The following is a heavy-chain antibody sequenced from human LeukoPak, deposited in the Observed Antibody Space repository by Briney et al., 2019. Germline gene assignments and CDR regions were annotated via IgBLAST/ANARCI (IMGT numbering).Heavy chain of an antibody. CDR2: ISGSGGST. D-gene: IGHD3-3*01. J-gene: IGHJ5*02. Sequence: PGGSLRLSCAASGFTFSSYAMSWVRQAPGKGLEWVSAISGSGGSTYYADSVKGRFTISRDNAKNSLYLQMNSLRAEDTAVYYCARENWHYDFWRTTRSGWFDPWGQGTLVTVSS. CDR3: ARENWHYDFWRTTRSGWFDP. CDR1: GFTFSSYA. V-gene: IGHV3-23*01.